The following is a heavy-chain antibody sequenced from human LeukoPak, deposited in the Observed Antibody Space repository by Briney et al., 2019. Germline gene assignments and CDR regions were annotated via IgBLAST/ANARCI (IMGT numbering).Heavy chain of an antibody. Sequence: ASVKVSCKASGYTFTGYYMHWVRQAPGQGLEWMGWINPNSGGTNYAQKSHGRVTMTRDTSISTAYMELSRLRSDDTGVYYCARELRRGYGGNSGYWGQGTLITVSS. CDR3: ARELRRGYGGNSGY. CDR2: INPNSGGT. V-gene: IGHV1-2*02. CDR1: GYTFTGYY. J-gene: IGHJ4*02. D-gene: IGHD4-23*01.